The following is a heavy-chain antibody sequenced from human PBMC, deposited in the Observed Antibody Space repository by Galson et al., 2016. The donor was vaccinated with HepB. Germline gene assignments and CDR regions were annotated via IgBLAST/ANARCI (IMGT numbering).Heavy chain of an antibody. D-gene: IGHD3-22*01. V-gene: IGHV3-48*02. J-gene: IGHJ1*01. CDR2: ISGSSSAI. CDR1: GFTFSKCA. Sequence: SLRLSCAASGFTFSKCAMIWVRQAPGKGLQWLSYISGSSSAIRYADSVQGRFTISRDNAKNSLYLQMNSLRDEDTALYYCARGKSYHDSSGASFWVQGTQVTVSS. CDR3: ARGKSYHDSSGASF.